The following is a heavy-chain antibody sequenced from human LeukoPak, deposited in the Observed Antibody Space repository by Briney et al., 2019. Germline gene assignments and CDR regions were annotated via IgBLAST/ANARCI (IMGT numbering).Heavy chain of an antibody. CDR1: GFTFSSYW. D-gene: IGHD2-2*02. J-gene: IGHJ3*02. CDR2: IKQDGSEK. CDR3: ASQQSLLGYCSSTSCYTGGFFDI. Sequence: PGGSLRLSCAASGFTFSSYWMSWVRQAPGKGLEWVANIKQDGSEKYYVDSVKGRFTISRDNAKNSLYLQMNSLRAEDTAVYYCASQQSLLGYCSSTSCYTGGFFDIWGQGTMVTVSS. V-gene: IGHV3-7*01.